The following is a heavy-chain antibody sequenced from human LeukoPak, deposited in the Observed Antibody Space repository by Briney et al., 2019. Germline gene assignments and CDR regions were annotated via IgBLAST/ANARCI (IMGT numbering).Heavy chain of an antibody. CDR3: AKVSADGYNYFFDS. CDR2: IRGSGGNT. J-gene: IGHJ4*02. CDR1: EFIFSGYA. Sequence: PGGSLRLSCTASEFIFSGYAMTWVRQAPGKGLEWVSTIRGSGGNTFYEDSVKGRFTISRDNSKNTLYLQMDNLRAEDTAVYYCAKVSADGYNYFFDSWGQGTLVTVSS. V-gene: IGHV3-23*01. D-gene: IGHD5-24*01.